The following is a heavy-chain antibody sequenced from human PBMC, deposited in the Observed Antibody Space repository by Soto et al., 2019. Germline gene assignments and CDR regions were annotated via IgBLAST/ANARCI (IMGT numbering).Heavy chain of an antibody. V-gene: IGHV1-46*03. Sequence: QVQLVQSGAEVKKPGASVKVSCKASGYTFTSYYMHWVRQAPGQGLEWMGIINPSGGSTSYAQKFQGRVTMTRDTSTSTVYMELSSLRSEDTAVYYCARDGSDYIWGSYRWVDYWGQGTLVTVSS. J-gene: IGHJ4*02. CDR1: GYTFTSYY. CDR2: INPSGGST. D-gene: IGHD3-16*02. CDR3: ARDGSDYIWGSYRWVDY.